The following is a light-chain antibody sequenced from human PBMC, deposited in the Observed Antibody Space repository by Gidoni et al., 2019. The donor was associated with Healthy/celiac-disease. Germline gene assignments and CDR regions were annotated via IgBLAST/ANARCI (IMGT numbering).Light chain of an antibody. V-gene: IGLV3-1*01. CDR2: QDS. CDR3: QAWYSSSYV. CDR1: KLGDKY. J-gene: IGLJ1*01. Sequence: SYELTQPPSVSVSPGQTASITCSGDKLGDKYACWYQQKPGQSPVLVIYQDSKRPSGIPERFSGSHSGNTATLTISGTQAMDAADYYCQAWYSSSYVFGTGTKVTVL.